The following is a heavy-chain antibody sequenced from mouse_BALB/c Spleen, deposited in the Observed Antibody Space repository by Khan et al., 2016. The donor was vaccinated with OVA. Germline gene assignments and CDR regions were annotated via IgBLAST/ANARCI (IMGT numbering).Heavy chain of an antibody. D-gene: IGHD1-2*01. CDR1: GYSITSGYG. V-gene: IGHV3-2*02. J-gene: IGHJ2*01. CDR2: ISHSGST. CDR3: ARTARIKY. Sequence: EVQLQESGPGLVKPSQSLSLPCTVTGYSITSGYGWNWIRQFPGNKLEWMGYISHSGSTNYNPSLKSRISLTRDTSKNQFFLQLNSVTTEDTATYYCARTARIKYWGQGTTLTVSS.